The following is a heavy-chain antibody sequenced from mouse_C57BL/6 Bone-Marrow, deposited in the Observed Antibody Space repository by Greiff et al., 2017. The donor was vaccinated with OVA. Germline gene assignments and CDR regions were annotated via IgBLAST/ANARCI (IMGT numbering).Heavy chain of an antibody. CDR1: GFTFTDYY. CDR2: IRHKANGYTT. CDR3: ARYGSSPFAY. V-gene: IGHV7-3*01. J-gene: IGHJ3*01. D-gene: IGHD1-1*01. Sequence: EVQGVESGGGLVQPGGSLSLSCAASGFTFTDYYMSWVRQPPGKALEWLGFIRHKANGYTTEYSASVKGRFTISRDNSQSILYLKMNALRAEDSATYYCARYGSSPFAYWGQGTLVTVSA.